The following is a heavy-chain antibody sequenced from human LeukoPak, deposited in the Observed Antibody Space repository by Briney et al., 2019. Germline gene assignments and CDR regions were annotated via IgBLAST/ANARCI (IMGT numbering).Heavy chain of an antibody. V-gene: IGHV3-23*01. CDR1: GFTFSSYA. CDR3: AKDFSVVATIDYYYGMDV. J-gene: IGHJ6*02. D-gene: IGHD5-12*01. Sequence: GGSLRLSCAASGFTFSSYAMSWVRQAPGKGLEWVSAISGSGGSTYYADSVKGRFTISRDNSKNTLYLQMNSLRAEDTAVYYCAKDFSVVATIDYYYGMDVWGQGTTVTVSS. CDR2: ISGSGGST.